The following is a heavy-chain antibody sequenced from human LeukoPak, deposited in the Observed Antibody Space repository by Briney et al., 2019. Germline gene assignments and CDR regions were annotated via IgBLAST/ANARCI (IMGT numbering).Heavy chain of an antibody. Sequence: SETLSLTCAVYGGSFSGYYWTWIRQPPGKGLEWIGEINHSGSTKYNPSLNSRVTISVDMSKNQFSLKLTSVTAADTAVYYCASKDTSSYYYGALDIWGRGTVVTVSS. CDR3: ASKDTSSYYYGALDI. CDR1: GGSFSGYY. V-gene: IGHV4-34*01. D-gene: IGHD3-22*01. CDR2: INHSGST. J-gene: IGHJ3*02.